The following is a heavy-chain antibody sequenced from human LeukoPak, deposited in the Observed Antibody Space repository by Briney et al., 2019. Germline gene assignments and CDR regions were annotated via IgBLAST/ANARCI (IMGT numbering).Heavy chain of an antibody. CDR3: AKTYDILTGYSAYFDY. V-gene: IGHV3-33*06. CDR1: GFTFSSYG. D-gene: IGHD3-9*01. J-gene: IGHJ4*02. Sequence: GSLRLSCAASGFTFSSYGMHWVRQAPGKGLEWVAVIWYDGSNKYYADSVKGRFTISRDNSKNTLYLQMNSLRAEDTAVCYCAKTYDILTGYSAYFDYWGQGTLVTVSS. CDR2: IWYDGSNK.